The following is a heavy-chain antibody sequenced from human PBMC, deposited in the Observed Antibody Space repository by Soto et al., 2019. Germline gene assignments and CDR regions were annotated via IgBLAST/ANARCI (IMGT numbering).Heavy chain of an antibody. V-gene: IGHV3-33*01. J-gene: IGHJ6*02. D-gene: IGHD5-12*01. CDR2: IWYDGSNK. CDR3: ARTVATGYYYYYGMDV. CDR1: GFTFSSYG. Sequence: HPGGSLRLSCAASGFTFSSYGMHWVRQAPGKGLEWVAVIWYDGSNKYYADSVKGRFTISRDNSKNTLYLQMNSLRAEDTAVYYCARTVATGYYYYYGMDVWGQGTTVTVSS.